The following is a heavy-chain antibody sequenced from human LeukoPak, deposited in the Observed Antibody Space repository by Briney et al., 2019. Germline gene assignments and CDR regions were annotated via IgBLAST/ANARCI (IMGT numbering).Heavy chain of an antibody. CDR3: AREVSSTAIINY. CDR1: GFTFSGHS. D-gene: IGHD5-18*01. J-gene: IGHJ4*02. V-gene: IGHV3-21*01. Sequence: YPGGSLRLSCAASGFTFSGHSMNWVRQAPGKGLEWVSSISTSGTHIYYADSVKGRFTISRDNAKNSLYLQMNSLRAEDTAVYYCAREVSSTAIINYWGQGTLVTVSS. CDR2: ISTSGTHI.